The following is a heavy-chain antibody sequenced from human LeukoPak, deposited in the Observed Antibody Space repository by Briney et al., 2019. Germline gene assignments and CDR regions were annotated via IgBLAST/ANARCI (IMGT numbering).Heavy chain of an antibody. D-gene: IGHD6-6*01. CDR1: GYSLTNYW. V-gene: IGHV5-51*01. CDR3: ARLRDTSSPIDY. Sequence: GESLKISCKGSGYSLTNYWIVWVRQMPGKGLGWMGIIYPGDSDTRYSPSFQGQVTISADKSISTTYLQWSSLKASDTAMYYCARLRDTSSPIDYWGQGTLVTVSS. J-gene: IGHJ4*02. CDR2: IYPGDSDT.